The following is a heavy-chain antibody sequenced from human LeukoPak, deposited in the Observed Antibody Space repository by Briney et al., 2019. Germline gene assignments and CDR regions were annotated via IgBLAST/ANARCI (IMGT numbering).Heavy chain of an antibody. D-gene: IGHD6-19*01. Sequence: GGSLRLSCTASGFSFRDYAMHWVRQAPGKGLGWVAILSYDGKNIEYADSVKGRFTISRDNSKKALYLQMSSLRAEDTAVYYCARDGRWLAYFDYWGQGTLVTVSS. J-gene: IGHJ4*02. CDR1: GFSFRDYA. V-gene: IGHV3-30*04. CDR2: LSYDGKNI. CDR3: ARDGRWLAYFDY.